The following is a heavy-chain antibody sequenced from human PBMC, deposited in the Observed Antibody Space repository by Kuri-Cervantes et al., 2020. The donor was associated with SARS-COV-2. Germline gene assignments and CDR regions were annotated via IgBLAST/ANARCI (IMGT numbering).Heavy chain of an antibody. D-gene: IGHD2-2*01. V-gene: IGHV3-21*01. J-gene: IGHJ4*02. CDR3: ARGIEGFIGYCSNTSCPIDY. CDR2: ISSSSSYI. Sequence: GESLKISCAASGFTFSSYSMNWVRQAPGKGLEWVSSISSSSSYIYYADSVKGRFTISRDNAKNSLYLQMNSLRAEDTAVYYCARGIEGFIGYCSNTSCPIDYWGQGTLVTVSS. CDR1: GFTFSSYS.